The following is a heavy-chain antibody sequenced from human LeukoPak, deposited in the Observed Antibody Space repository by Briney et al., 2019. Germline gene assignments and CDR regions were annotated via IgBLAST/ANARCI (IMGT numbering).Heavy chain of an antibody. Sequence: ASLKVSCEPSRDTLTGYVINWGRQATGQGLEWMGWMNPNRGNTGYAQKLQGRVTMTRNTTISTAYMELSSLRSEDTAVYYFARGWPSSYQLVFGQEERNWFDPWGQGTLVTVSS. J-gene: IGHJ5*02. V-gene: IGHV1-8*01. D-gene: IGHD2-2*01. CDR3: ARGWPSSYQLVFGQEERNWFDP. CDR2: MNPNRGNT. CDR1: RDTLTGYV.